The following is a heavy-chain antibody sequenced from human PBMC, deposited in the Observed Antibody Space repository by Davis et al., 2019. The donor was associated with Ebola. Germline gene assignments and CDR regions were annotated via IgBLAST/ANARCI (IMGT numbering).Heavy chain of an antibody. Sequence: PSETLSLTCTVSGDSISSSRYHWAWIRQPPGKGPEWIGSIYHSGTTYYNPSLKSRVTISVDTSENQFSLKLTSVIAADTAVYYCARPFTTGTGRGWFDPRGQGTLVTVSS. CDR3: ARPFTTGTGRGWFDP. CDR1: GDSISSSRYH. V-gene: IGHV4-39*07. CDR2: IYHSGTT. J-gene: IGHJ5*02. D-gene: IGHD1-1*01.